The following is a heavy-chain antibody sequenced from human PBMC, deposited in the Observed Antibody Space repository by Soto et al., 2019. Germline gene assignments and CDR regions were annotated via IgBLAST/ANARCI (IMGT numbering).Heavy chain of an antibody. Sequence: RGESLKISCKGSGYSFTSYWISWVRQMPGKGLEWMGRIDPSDSYTNYSPSFQGHVTISADKSISTAYLQWSSLKASDTAMYYCARHDYGGNSASWADYGMDVWGQGTTVTVSS. J-gene: IGHJ6*02. D-gene: IGHD4-17*01. V-gene: IGHV5-10-1*01. CDR3: ARHDYGGNSASWADYGMDV. CDR2: IDPSDSYT. CDR1: GYSFTSYW.